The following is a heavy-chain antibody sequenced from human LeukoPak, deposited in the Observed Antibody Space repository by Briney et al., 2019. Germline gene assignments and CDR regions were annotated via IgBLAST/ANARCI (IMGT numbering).Heavy chain of an antibody. CDR2: INPGGSSI. J-gene: IGHJ4*02. D-gene: IGHD1-14*01. Sequence: GGPLRLSCAASGFTFSSYGMSWVRQAPGKGLEWVARINPGGSSITYADSVKGRFTISRDNAKNTLYLQMDSLRAEDTGVYYCARSNQADDYWGQGTLVTVSS. CDR3: ARSNQADDY. CDR1: GFTFSSYG. V-gene: IGHV3-74*01.